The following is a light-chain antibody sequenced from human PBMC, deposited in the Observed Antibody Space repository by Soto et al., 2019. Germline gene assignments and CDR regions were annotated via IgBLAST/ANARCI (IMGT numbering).Light chain of an antibody. CDR2: GAT. Sequence: IQLTQSPSSLSASVGDRVTITCRASQGISNYLAWYQQKPGKTPRLLIYGATTLQSGVPSRFSGSGSGTEFTLTISSLQPEDFAVYYCQQRSNWPPQITFGQGTRLEI. CDR3: QQRSNWPPQIT. V-gene: IGKV1-9*01. CDR1: QGISNY. J-gene: IGKJ5*01.